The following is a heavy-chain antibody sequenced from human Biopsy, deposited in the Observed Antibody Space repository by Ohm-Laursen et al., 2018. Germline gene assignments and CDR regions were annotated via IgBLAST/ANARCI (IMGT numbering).Heavy chain of an antibody. CDR2: IYNSGST. D-gene: IGHD5/OR15-5a*01. J-gene: IGHJ3*02. CDR3: ARGEAGVYDALDI. V-gene: IGHV4-59*01. CDR1: GGSMSSYY. Sequence: SETQSLTCTVSGGSMSSYYWTWIRQPPGKGLEWIGYIYNSGSTNYNPSLKSRVTISVAVDTSKSQFSLRLSSVTAADTAMYYCARGEAGVYDALDIWGQGTMVIVSS.